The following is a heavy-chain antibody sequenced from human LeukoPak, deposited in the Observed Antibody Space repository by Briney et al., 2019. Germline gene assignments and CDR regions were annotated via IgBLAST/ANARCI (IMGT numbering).Heavy chain of an antibody. J-gene: IGHJ6*03. D-gene: IGHD3-3*01. Sequence: ASVKVSCKASGYTFTSYYMHWVRQAPGQGLEWMGWISAYNGNTNYAQKLQGRVTMTTDTSTSTAYMELRSLRSDDTAVYYCARAPTGITIFGVVIGELYYYMDVWGKGTTVTVSS. CDR2: ISAYNGNT. CDR1: GYTFTSYY. V-gene: IGHV1-18*04. CDR3: ARAPTGITIFGVVIGELYYYMDV.